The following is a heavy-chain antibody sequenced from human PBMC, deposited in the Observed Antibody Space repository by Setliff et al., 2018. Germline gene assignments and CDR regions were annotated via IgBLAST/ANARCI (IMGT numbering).Heavy chain of an antibody. Sequence: GGSLRLSCAASGFTFSDYYMSWIRQAPGKGLEWVSYISSSSSYTNYADSVKGRFTISRDNAKNSLYLQMNSLRAEGTAVYYCARVGSGGSHHHNQQPMDVWGKGTTVTVSS. CDR3: ARVGSGGSHHHNQQPMDV. V-gene: IGHV3-11*05. CDR1: GFTFSDYY. D-gene: IGHD2-15*01. J-gene: IGHJ6*03. CDR2: ISSSSSYT.